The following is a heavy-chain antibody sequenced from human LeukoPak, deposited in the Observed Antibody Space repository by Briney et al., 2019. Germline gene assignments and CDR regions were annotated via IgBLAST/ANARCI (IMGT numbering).Heavy chain of an antibody. CDR1: GGSFSGYY. J-gene: IGHJ5*02. CDR2: INHSGST. D-gene: IGHD4-17*01. Sequence: KPSETLSLTCAVYGGSFSGYYWGWIRQPPGKGLEWIGEINHSGSTNYNPSLKSRVTISVDTSKNQFSLKLSSVTAADTAVYYCARGTRVTKRFDPWGQGTLVTVSS. V-gene: IGHV4-34*01. CDR3: ARGTRVTKRFDP.